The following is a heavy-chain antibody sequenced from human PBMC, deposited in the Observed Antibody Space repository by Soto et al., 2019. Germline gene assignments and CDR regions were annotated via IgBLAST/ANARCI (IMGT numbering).Heavy chain of an antibody. Sequence: QGQLVQSGAEVKKPGASVKVSCKASGYTFTSYGISWVRQAPGQGLDWMGWISAKKGNTKYAQKFQGRVAMTTDTSTSTGYMELRSLRSDDTAVYYCAREILSPYFYFHGMDVWRQGTKVTGAS. CDR3: AREILSPYFYFHGMDV. V-gene: IGHV1-18*04. D-gene: IGHD2-15*01. J-gene: IGHJ6*02. CDR1: GYTFTSYG. CDR2: ISAKKGNT.